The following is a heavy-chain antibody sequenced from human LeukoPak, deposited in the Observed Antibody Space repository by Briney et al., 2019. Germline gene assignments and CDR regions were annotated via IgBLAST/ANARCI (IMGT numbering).Heavy chain of an antibody. CDR2: ISGSGGST. CDR1: GFTFSSYA. CDR3: AKKPLIVVSSSHAFDI. V-gene: IGHV3-23*01. J-gene: IGHJ3*02. Sequence: GGSLRLSCVASGFTFSSYAMSWVRQAPGKGLEWVSAISGSGGSTYYADSVKGRFTISRDNSKNTLYLQMNSLRAEDTAVYYCAKKPLIVVSSSHAFDIWGQGTMVTVSS. D-gene: IGHD3-22*01.